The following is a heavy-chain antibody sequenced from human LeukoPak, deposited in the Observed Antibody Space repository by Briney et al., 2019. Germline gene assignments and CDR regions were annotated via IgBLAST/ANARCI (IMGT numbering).Heavy chain of an antibody. CDR3: VWDIVVVPANSNNDY. CDR1: AYTFTGYY. CDR2: INPDSGGT. J-gene: IGHJ4*02. V-gene: IGHV1-2*02. Sequence: ASVKLSCKASAYTFTGYYIHWVRQAPGQGLEWMGWINPDSGGTDYAQKLQGRVTMTTDTSTSTAYMELRSLRSDDTAVYYCVWDIVVVPANSNNDYWGQGTLVTVSS. D-gene: IGHD2-2*01.